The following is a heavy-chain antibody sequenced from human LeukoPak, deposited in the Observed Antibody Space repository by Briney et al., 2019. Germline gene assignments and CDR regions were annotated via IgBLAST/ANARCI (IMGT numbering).Heavy chain of an antibody. V-gene: IGHV3-48*01. Sequence: GGSLRLSCAASGFTFSSYSMNWVRQAPGKGLEWVSYISSSSSSTIYYADSVKGRFTISRDNAKNSLYLQMNSLRAEDTAVYYCARARPVVVPAATYYFDYWGQGTLVTVSS. J-gene: IGHJ4*02. D-gene: IGHD2-2*01. CDR1: GFTFSSYS. CDR2: ISSSSSSTI. CDR3: ARARPVVVPAATYYFDY.